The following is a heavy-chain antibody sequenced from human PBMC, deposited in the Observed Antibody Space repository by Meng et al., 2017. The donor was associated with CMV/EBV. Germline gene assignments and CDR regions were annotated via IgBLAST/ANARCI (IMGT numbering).Heavy chain of an antibody. CDR3: AREMGAIDY. CDR2: ISSSSSYI. Sequence: GESLKISCAASGFTFSSYSMNWVRQAPGKGLEWVSSISSSSSYIYYADSVKGRFTISRDNAKNSQYLQMNSLRAEDTAVYYCAREMGAIDYWGQGTLVTVSS. J-gene: IGHJ4*02. D-gene: IGHD1-26*01. CDR1: GFTFSSYS. V-gene: IGHV3-21*01.